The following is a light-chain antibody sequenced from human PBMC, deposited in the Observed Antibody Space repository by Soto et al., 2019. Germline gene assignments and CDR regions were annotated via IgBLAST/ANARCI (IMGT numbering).Light chain of an antibody. V-gene: IGKV1-9*01. CDR1: QDITNF. CDR3: QHLNSYPYT. Sequence: DIQLTQSPSFLSAAVGDRVTITCRASQDITNFLAWYQQKPGKAPELLIYGASTLHSGVPARFSGSGSGTEFTLTISSLQPEDFATYHCQHLNSYPYTFGQGIKVDIK. J-gene: IGKJ2*01. CDR2: GAS.